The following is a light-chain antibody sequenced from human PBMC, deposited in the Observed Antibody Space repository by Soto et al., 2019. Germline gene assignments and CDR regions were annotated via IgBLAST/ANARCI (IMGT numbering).Light chain of an antibody. CDR1: SGSIANNY. J-gene: IGLJ2*01. CDR2: ENN. V-gene: IGLV6-57*04. Sequence: NFMLTQPHSVSESPGQTLSISCTRSSGSIANNYVQCYQQRPGSAPTTVIYENNQRLSGVPDRFSGSTDGSSNSASLTISGLQNEDEADYYCQSYDSDFVVFGGGTKLTVL. CDR3: QSYDSDFVV.